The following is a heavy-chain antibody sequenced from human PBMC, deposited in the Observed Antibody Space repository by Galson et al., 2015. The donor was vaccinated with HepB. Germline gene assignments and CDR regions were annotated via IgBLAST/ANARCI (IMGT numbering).Heavy chain of an antibody. V-gene: IGHV3-23*01. CDR2: ISGSGGST. J-gene: IGHJ4*02. Sequence: SLRLSCAASGFTFSSYAMSWVRQAPGKGLEWVSAISGSGGSTYYADSVKGRFTISRDNSKNTLYLQMNSLRAEDTAVYYCAEGWSYSYSPIVWGQGTLVTVSS. CDR1: GFTFSSYA. D-gene: IGHD4/OR15-4a*01. CDR3: AEGWSYSYSPIV.